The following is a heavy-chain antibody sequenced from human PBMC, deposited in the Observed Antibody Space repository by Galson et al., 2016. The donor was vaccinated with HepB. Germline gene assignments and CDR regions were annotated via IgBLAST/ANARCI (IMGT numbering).Heavy chain of an antibody. V-gene: IGHV4-4*02. CDR3: ARGWGGSGRLDY. CDR1: GVSIISNDW. D-gene: IGHD3-10*01. CDR2: IYHSGNT. Sequence: EPLSLTCVVSGVSIISNDWWNWVRQPPGKGLEYIGEIYHSGNTNYSPSLKSRVTISVDKSKNQFSLNLNSVTAADTAGYYCARGWGGSGRLDYWGQGTLVTVSS. J-gene: IGHJ4*02.